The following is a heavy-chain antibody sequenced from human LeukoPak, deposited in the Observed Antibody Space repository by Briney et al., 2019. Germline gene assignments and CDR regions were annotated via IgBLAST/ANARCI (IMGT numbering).Heavy chain of an antibody. Sequence: ASVKVSCKVSGYTLTELSVHWVRQAPGKGLEWMGGFDPEDGETIYAQKFQGRVTMTEDTSTDTAYMELSSLRSEDTAVYYCATELPRGNEVVIFDGNWFDPWGQGTLVSVSS. J-gene: IGHJ5*02. CDR2: FDPEDGET. CDR1: GYTLTELS. CDR3: ATELPRGNEVVIFDGNWFDP. V-gene: IGHV1-24*01. D-gene: IGHD3-22*01.